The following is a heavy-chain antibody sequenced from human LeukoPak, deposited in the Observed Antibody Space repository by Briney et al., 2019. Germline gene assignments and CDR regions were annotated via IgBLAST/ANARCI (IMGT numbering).Heavy chain of an antibody. CDR2: IRNDGTIK. CDR3: AKTGRSSWGFFDY. V-gene: IGHV3-30*02. Sequence: GGSLRLSCAASGFTFSTYGMHWVRQAPGKGLEWVAFIRNDGTIKYYADSLKGRFTISRDSSKNTLYLQMNSLRAEDTAVYYCAKTGRSSWGFFDYCGQGTLVTVSS. J-gene: IGHJ4*02. D-gene: IGHD6-13*01. CDR1: GFTFSTYG.